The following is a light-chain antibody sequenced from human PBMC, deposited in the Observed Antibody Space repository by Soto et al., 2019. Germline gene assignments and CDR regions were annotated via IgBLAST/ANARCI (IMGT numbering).Light chain of an antibody. CDR2: TAS. CDR3: QQLNSYPIT. J-gene: IGKJ5*01. V-gene: IGKV1-9*01. Sequence: DIHLTQSPSFLSASVGDRVTITCWASQAISRNLAWYQQKPGKAPNLLIYTASTLQSGVSSRFSGSGSGTEFTLTISSLRPEDFATYYCQQLNSYPITYGQGTRLEIK. CDR1: QAISRN.